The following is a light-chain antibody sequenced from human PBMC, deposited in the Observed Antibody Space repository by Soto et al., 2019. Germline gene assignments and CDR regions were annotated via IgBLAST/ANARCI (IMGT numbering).Light chain of an antibody. CDR3: QHYHNYPRT. CDR2: DAT. Sequence: DIQMTQSPSTLSASIGDRVTITCRASESIRTWLAWYQHKPGQAPKFLIYDATSLERGVPSRFSGSGSGTEFTLTISNLQPDDFPTYFCQHYHNYPRTYGQGTKGEIK. CDR1: ESIRTW. J-gene: IGKJ1*01. V-gene: IGKV1-5*01.